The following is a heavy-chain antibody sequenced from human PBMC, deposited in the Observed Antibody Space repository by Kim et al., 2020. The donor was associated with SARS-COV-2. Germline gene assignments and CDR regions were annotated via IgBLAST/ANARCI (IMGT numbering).Heavy chain of an antibody. V-gene: IGHV5-51*01. CDR3: ARHEYPYFYYDSSGQLDY. Sequence: GESLKISCKGSGYSFTSYWIGWVRQMPGKGLEWMGIIYPGDSDTRYSPSFQGQVTISADKSISTAYLQWSSLKASDTAMYYCARHEYPYFYYDSSGQLDYWGQGTLVTVSS. CDR1: GYSFTSYW. D-gene: IGHD3-22*01. J-gene: IGHJ4*02. CDR2: IYPGDSDT.